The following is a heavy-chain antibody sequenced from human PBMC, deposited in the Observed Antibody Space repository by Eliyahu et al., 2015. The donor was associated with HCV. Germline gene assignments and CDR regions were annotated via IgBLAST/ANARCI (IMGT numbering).Heavy chain of an antibody. CDR1: GYSISSXYY. CDR3: ARHMVRGLNDAFDI. D-gene: IGHD3-10*01. CDR2: IYHSGST. J-gene: IGHJ3*02. Sequence: QVQLQESGPGLVKPSETLSLTCXXSGYSISSXYYWGWIRQPPGKGLEWIGSIYHSGSTYYNPSLKGRVTISVDTSKNQFSLKLSSVTAADTAVYYCARHMVRGLNDAFDIWGQGTMVTVSS. V-gene: IGHV4-38-2*01.